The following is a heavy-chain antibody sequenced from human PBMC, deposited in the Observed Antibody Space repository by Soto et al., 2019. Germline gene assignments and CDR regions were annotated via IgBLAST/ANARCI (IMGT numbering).Heavy chain of an antibody. Sequence: ASVKVACRASGYTFTSYDINWVRKATAQGLEWMGWMNPNRGNTGYAQKFQGRVTMTRNTSISTAYMELRSLRSYDTAVYYCAILKTYYDSSGYLAGGAFDIWGQGTMVTVSS. V-gene: IGHV1-8*01. CDR2: MNPNRGNT. D-gene: IGHD3-22*01. CDR3: AILKTYYDSSGYLAGGAFDI. CDR1: GYTFTSYD. J-gene: IGHJ3*02.